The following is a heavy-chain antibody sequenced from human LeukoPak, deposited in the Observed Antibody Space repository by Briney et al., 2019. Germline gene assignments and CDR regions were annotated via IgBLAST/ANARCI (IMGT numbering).Heavy chain of an antibody. Sequence: SQTLSLTCAISGDSVSSNSATWNWIRQSLSRGLEWLGRTYYRSKWYNNYAVSVKSRITIIPDTSNNQFSLQLNSVTPEDTAVYYCARDKGGGVDTALAYWGQGTLVTVSS. CDR2: TYYRSKWYN. V-gene: IGHV6-1*01. J-gene: IGHJ4*02. CDR1: GDSVSSNSAT. CDR3: ARDKGGGVDTALAY. D-gene: IGHD5-18*01.